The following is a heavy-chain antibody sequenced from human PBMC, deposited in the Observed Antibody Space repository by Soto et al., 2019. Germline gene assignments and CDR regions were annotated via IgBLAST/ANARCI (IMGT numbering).Heavy chain of an antibody. J-gene: IGHJ4*02. CDR2: IIPILGIA. CDR1: GGTFGSYT. Sequence: QVQLVQSGAEVKKPGSSVKVSCKASGGTFGSYTISWVRQAPGQGLEWMGRIIPILGIANYAQKFQGRVTITADKSTSTAYMELSSLRSEDTAVYYCAGYYYGSGSYYYWGQGTLVTVSS. D-gene: IGHD3-10*01. V-gene: IGHV1-69*02. CDR3: AGYYYGSGSYYY.